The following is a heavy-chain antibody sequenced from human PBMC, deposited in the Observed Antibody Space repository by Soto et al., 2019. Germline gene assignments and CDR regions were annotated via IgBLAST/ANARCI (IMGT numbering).Heavy chain of an antibody. D-gene: IGHD4-17*01. Sequence: EVQLLESGGGLVQPGGSLRLSCAASGFTFSSYAMSWVRQAPGKGLEWVSAISGSGGSTYYADSVKGRFTISRDNSKNPLYLQMNSMRAEDTAVYYCAKDSGSDYPNWFDPWGQGTRVTVSA. J-gene: IGHJ5*02. V-gene: IGHV3-23*01. CDR2: ISGSGGST. CDR1: GFTFSSYA. CDR3: AKDSGSDYPNWFDP.